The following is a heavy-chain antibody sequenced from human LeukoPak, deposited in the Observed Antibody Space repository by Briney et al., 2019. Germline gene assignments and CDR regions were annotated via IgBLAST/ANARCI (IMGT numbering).Heavy chain of an antibody. D-gene: IGHD3-3*01. V-gene: IGHV3-21*01. Sequence: GGSLRLSCAASGFTFSSYSMNWVRQAPGKVLEWVSSISSSSSYIYYADSVKGRFTISRDNAKNSLYLQMNSLRAEDTAVYYCARDSIQQIRSLNWFDPWGQGTLVTVSS. CDR1: GFTFSSYS. CDR2: ISSSSSYI. CDR3: ARDSIQQIRSLNWFDP. J-gene: IGHJ5*02.